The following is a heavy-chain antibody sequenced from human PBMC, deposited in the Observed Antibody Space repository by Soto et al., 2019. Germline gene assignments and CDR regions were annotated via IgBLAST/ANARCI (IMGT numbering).Heavy chain of an antibody. CDR2: IWYDGSNK. Sequence: GGSLRLSCAASGFTFSSYGMHWVRQAPGKGLEWVAVIWYDGSNKYYADSVKGRFTISRDNSKNTLYLQMNSLRAEDTAVYYCARDGNYGSALYYFDYWGQGTLVTVSS. D-gene: IGHD3-10*01. V-gene: IGHV3-33*01. J-gene: IGHJ4*02. CDR1: GFTFSSYG. CDR3: ARDGNYGSALYYFDY.